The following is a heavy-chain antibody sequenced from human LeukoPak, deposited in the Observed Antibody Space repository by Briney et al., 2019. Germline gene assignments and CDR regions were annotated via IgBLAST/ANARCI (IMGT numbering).Heavy chain of an antibody. D-gene: IGHD2-21*02. CDR2: ITRSGNTI. CDR1: GFTFSNYE. Sequence: PRGSLRLSCAASGFTFSNYEMNWVRQAPGKGLEWVSYITRSGNTIYYADSGKGRVTISRDSAKNSLYVQMNSLSAEVTAVYYCARDPVAYCGRDCFSPDYWGQGTLVTVSS. J-gene: IGHJ4*02. V-gene: IGHV3-48*03. CDR3: ARDPVAYCGRDCFSPDY.